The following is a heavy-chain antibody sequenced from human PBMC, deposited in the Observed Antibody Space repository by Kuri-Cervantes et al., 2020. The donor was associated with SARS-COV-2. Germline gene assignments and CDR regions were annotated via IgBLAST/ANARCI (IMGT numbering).Heavy chain of an antibody. CDR3: ARVPSYYDSSGYYVDY. CDR2: IYFSGST. J-gene: IGHJ4*02. CDR1: GGSISSSSYY. Sequence: SETLSLTCTVSGGSISSSSYYWGWIRQPPGKGLEWIGSIYFSGSTYYNPSLKSRVTISVDTSKSQFSLKLSSVTAADTAVYYCARVPSYYDSSGYYVDYWGQGTLVTVSS. D-gene: IGHD3-22*01. V-gene: IGHV4-39*01.